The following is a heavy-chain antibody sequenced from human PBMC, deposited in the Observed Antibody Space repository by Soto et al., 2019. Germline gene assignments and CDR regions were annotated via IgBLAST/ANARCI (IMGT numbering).Heavy chain of an antibody. V-gene: IGHV4-34*01. D-gene: IGHD2-2*01. CDR3: AVKGYCSSTSCYE. CDR1: GGSFSGYY. J-gene: IGHJ4*02. Sequence: PSETLSLTCAVYGGSFSGYYWSGIRQPPGKGLEWIGEIDHSGSTNYNPSLKSRVTISVDTSKNQFSLKLSSVTAADTAVYYCAVKGYCSSTSCYEWGQGTLVTVSS. CDR2: IDHSGST.